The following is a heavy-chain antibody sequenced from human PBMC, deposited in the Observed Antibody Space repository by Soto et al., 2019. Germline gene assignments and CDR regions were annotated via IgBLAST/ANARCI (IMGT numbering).Heavy chain of an antibody. Sequence: SETLSLTCTVSGGSISSSSYYWGWIRQPPGKGLEWIGSIYYSGSTYYNPSLKSRVTISVDTSKNQFSLKLSSVTAADTAVYYCARQKEVYYYDSSGYDFDYWGQGTLVTVSS. J-gene: IGHJ4*02. CDR3: ARQKEVYYYDSSGYDFDY. CDR1: GGSISSSSYY. V-gene: IGHV4-39*01. D-gene: IGHD3-22*01. CDR2: IYYSGST.